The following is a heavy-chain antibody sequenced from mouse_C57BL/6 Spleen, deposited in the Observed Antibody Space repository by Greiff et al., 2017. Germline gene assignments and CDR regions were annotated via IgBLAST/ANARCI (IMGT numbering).Heavy chain of an antibody. CDR1: GFSLTSYG. CDR3: ASDRELGHYYAMDY. J-gene: IGHJ4*01. V-gene: IGHV2-2*01. CDR2: IWSGGST. D-gene: IGHD4-1*01. Sequence: QVQLQQSGPGLVQPSQSLSITCTVSGFSLTSYGVHWVRQSPGKGLEWLGVIWSGGSTDYNAAFISRLSISKDNSKSQVFFKMNSLQADDTAIYYCASDRELGHYYAMDYWGQGTSVTVSS.